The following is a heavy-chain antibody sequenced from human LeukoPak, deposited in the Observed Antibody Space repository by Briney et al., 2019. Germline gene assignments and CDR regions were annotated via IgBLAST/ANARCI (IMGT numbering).Heavy chain of an antibody. CDR3: ARECFGELNYYYGMDV. D-gene: IGHD3-10*01. CDR1: GYTFTGYY. CDR2: INPNSGGT. J-gene: IGHJ6*02. Sequence: ASVKVSCTASGYTFTGYYMHWVRQAPGQGLEWMEWINPNSGGTNYAQKFQGRVTMTRDTSISTAYMELSRLRSDDTAVYYCARECFGELNYYYGMDVWGQGTTVTVSS. V-gene: IGHV1-2*02.